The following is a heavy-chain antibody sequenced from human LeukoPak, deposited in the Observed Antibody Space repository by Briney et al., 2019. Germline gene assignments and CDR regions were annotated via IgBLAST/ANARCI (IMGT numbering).Heavy chain of an antibody. D-gene: IGHD3-3*01. CDR3: TTAFWSGYWNEYYFDY. CDR1: GFTFSSYW. CDR2: IKQDGSEK. V-gene: IGHV3-7*03. Sequence: PGGSLRLSCAASGFTFSSYWMSWVRQAPGKGLEWVANIKQDGSEKYYVDSVKGRFTISRDNAKNSLYLQMNSLKTEDTAVYYCTTAFWSGYWNEYYFDYWGQGNLVTVSS. J-gene: IGHJ4*02.